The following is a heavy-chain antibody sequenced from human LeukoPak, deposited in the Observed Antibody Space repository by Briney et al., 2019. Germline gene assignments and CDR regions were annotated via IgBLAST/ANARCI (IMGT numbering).Heavy chain of an antibody. Sequence: GGSLRLSCAASGFTFSSYGMHWVRQAPGKGLEWVAVIWYDGSNKYYADSVKGRFTISRDNSKNTLYLQMNSLRAEDTAVYYCAKELQAGWYYFDYWGQGTLVTVSS. CDR1: GFTFSSYG. CDR3: AKELQAGWYYFDY. J-gene: IGHJ4*02. V-gene: IGHV3-33*06. CDR2: IWYDGSNK. D-gene: IGHD6-19*01.